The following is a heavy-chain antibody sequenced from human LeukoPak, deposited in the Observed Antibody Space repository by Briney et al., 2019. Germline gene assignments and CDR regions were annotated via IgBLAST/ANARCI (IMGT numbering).Heavy chain of an antibody. CDR2: ISGSGGST. CDR3: AKEVRLLWFGELFGFDY. J-gene: IGHJ4*02. D-gene: IGHD3-10*01. Sequence: PGGSLRLSCAASGFTFSSYAMSWVRQAPGKGLGWVSAISGSGGSTYYADSVKGRFTISRDNSKNTLYLQMNSLRAEDTAVYYCAKEVRLLWFGELFGFDYWGQGTLVTVSS. V-gene: IGHV3-23*01. CDR1: GFTFSSYA.